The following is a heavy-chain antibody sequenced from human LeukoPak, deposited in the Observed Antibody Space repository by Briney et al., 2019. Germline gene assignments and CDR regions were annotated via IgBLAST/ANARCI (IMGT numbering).Heavy chain of an antibody. CDR1: GYTFTSYG. CDR2: ISAYNGNT. J-gene: IGHJ4*02. CDR3: ARTRAYYYDGSGYSF. D-gene: IGHD3-22*01. Sequence: GASVKVSCKDSGYTFTSYGISWVRQAPGQGLEWMGWISAYNGNTNYAQKLQGRVTMTTDTSTSTAYMELRSLRSDDTAVYYCARTRAYYYDGSGYSFWGQGTLVTVSS. V-gene: IGHV1-18*01.